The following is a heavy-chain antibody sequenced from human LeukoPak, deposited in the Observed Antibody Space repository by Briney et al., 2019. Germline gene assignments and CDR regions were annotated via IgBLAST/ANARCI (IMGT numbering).Heavy chain of an antibody. Sequence: GGSLRLSCAASGFTFSDRTMNWVRQAPGKGLEWVACITTRSSYMYYADSVKGRFTISRDNAKNSLYLQMNSLRAEDTAVYYCAKDRLTYYYYGMDVWGQGTTVTVSS. CDR2: ITTRSSYM. V-gene: IGHV3-21*01. CDR1: GFTFSDRT. J-gene: IGHJ6*02. CDR3: AKDRLTYYYYGMDV. D-gene: IGHD2-15*01.